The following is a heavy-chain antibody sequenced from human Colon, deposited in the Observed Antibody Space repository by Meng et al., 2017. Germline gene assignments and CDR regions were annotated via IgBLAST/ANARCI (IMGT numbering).Heavy chain of an antibody. CDR3: ARRVRGVISWFDP. CDR2: IHHSGST. J-gene: IGHJ5*02. Sequence: QVQLQQWGAGLLKASETLSLTCAVYGGSFSGYYWSWIRQPPGKGMEWIGEIHHSGSTNYNPSLKNRVTISVDTSKNQFSLKLSSVTAADTAVYYCARRVRGVISWFDPWGQGTLVTVSS. V-gene: IGHV4-34*01. D-gene: IGHD3-10*01. CDR1: GGSFSGYY.